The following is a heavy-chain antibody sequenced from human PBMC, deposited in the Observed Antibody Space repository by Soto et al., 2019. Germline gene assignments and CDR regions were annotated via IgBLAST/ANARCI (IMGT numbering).Heavy chain of an antibody. J-gene: IGHJ3*02. Sequence: QLQLQESGPGLVKPSETLSLTCTVSGASISSSSYYWGWIRQPPGKGLEWIGSIYYSGSTYNNPSLQSRVTISVDTSKNQFSLKLSSVSAADTAVYYCSRRGYCGGGSCYSEPFDIWGQGTMVTVSS. CDR1: GASISSSSYY. CDR2: IYYSGST. V-gene: IGHV4-39*01. D-gene: IGHD2-15*01. CDR3: SRRGYCGGGSCYSEPFDI.